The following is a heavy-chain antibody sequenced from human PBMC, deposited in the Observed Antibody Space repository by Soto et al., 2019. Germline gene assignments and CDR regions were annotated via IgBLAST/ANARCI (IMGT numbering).Heavy chain of an antibody. D-gene: IGHD5-18*01. CDR1: NGSLSTHF. CDR3: ARGRSYGFNS. Sequence: QVQLQQWGAGLLKPSETLSLTCGVYNGSLSTHFWSWIRQSPVKGLEWIGEINHRGSTNYNPSLKRRVSTSLDMSQNQVSLKVTSVTAADTAMYYCARGRSYGFNSWGQGTLVTVSS. J-gene: IGHJ1*01. CDR2: INHRGST. V-gene: IGHV4-34*02.